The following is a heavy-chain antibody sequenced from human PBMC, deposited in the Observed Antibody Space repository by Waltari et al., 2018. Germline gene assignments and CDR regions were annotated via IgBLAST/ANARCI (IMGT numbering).Heavy chain of an antibody. J-gene: IGHJ4*02. D-gene: IGHD2-15*01. CDR2: ISGGGGST. CDR1: GSPFRSYA. Sequence: EVQLVESGGGLVQPGRSLRLFFAASGSPFRSYAMTWVRQAPGKGREWVSAISGGGGSTYYADSVKGRFTISRDNSKNTLYLQMNSLRAEDTAVYYCAKDPGGDITSYWGQGTLVTVSS. V-gene: IGHV3-23*04. CDR3: AKDPGGDITSY.